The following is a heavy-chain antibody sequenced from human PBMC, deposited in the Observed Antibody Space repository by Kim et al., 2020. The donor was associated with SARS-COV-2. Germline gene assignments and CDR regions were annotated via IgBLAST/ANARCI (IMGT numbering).Heavy chain of an antibody. D-gene: IGHD5-12*01. J-gene: IGHJ4*02. CDR1: GFTFDDYG. CDR3: ARDRGYSGYDFLDY. V-gene: IGHV3-20*04. CDR2: INWNGGST. Sequence: GGSLRLSCAASGFTFDDYGMSWVRQAPGKGLEWVSGINWNGGSTGYADSVKGRFTISRDNAKNSLYLQMNSLRAEDMALYYCARDRGYSGYDFLDYWGQGTLVTVSS.